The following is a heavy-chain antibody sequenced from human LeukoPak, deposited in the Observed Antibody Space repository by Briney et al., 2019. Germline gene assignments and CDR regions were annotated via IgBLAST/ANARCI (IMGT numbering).Heavy chain of an antibody. Sequence: GGSLRLSCVASGFTFSSYEMNWVRQAPGKGLEWVSYISSSGSTIYYEDSVKGRFTISRDNAKNSLYLQMNSLRAEDTAVYYCASFPPYMVRTDAFDIWGQGTMVTVSS. D-gene: IGHD3-10*01. J-gene: IGHJ3*02. V-gene: IGHV3-48*03. CDR3: ASFPPYMVRTDAFDI. CDR1: GFTFSSYE. CDR2: ISSSGSTI.